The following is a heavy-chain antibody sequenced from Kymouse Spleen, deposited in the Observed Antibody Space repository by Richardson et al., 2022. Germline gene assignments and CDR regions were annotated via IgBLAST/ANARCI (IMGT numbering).Heavy chain of an antibody. CDR3: AKDGGPSGLRYFDWSPYYFDY. CDR1: GFTFSSYA. J-gene: IGHJ4*02. V-gene: IGHV3-23*04. CDR2: ISGSGGST. Sequence: EVQLVESGGGLVQPGGSLRLSCAASGFTFSSYAMSWVRQAPGKGLEWVSAISGSGGSTYYADSVKGRFTISRDNSKNTLYLQMNSLRAEDTAVYYCAKDGGPSGLRYFDWSPYYFDYWGQGTLVTVSS. D-gene: IGHD3-9*01.